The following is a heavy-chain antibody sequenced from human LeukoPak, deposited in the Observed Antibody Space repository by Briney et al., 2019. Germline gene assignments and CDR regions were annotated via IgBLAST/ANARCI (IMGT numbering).Heavy chain of an antibody. V-gene: IGHV3-21*04. Sequence: PGGALRLSCEASGLTFSSSSMTWVREAPGKGGEWVSSISSSSSYRQYADSVKGRFNIPRDNAKNSLYLQMNSLRAEDTAVYYCAREGSGAAAGPNDYWGQGTLVTVSS. CDR1: GLTFSSSS. J-gene: IGHJ4*02. CDR2: ISSSSSYR. CDR3: AREGSGAAAGPNDY. D-gene: IGHD6-13*01.